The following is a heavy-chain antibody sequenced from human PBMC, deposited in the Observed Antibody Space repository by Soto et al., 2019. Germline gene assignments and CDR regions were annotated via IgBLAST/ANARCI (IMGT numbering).Heavy chain of an antibody. V-gene: IGHV3-30-3*01. Sequence: GGSLRLSCAASGFTFSSYAMHWVRQAPGKGLEWVAVISYDGSNKYYADSVKGRFTISRDNSKNTLYLQMNSLRAEDTAVYYCARDGDYKWYYFDYWGQGTLVTVSS. CDR2: ISYDGSNK. D-gene: IGHD2-21*02. CDR3: ARDGDYKWYYFDY. CDR1: GFTFSSYA. J-gene: IGHJ4*02.